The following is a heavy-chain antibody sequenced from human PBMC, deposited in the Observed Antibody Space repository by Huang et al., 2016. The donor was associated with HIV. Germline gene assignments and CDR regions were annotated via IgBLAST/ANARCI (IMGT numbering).Heavy chain of an antibody. V-gene: IGHV3-23*01. CDR2: MRGSGGST. Sequence: EVQLLESGGGLVQPGGSLRLSCAASGFTFSSYAMSWVRQAAGKGLEGVSAMRGSGGSTYYADSVKGRFTIARDNSKNTLYLQMNSLRAEDTAVYYCAKGSITMIVVVISFDYWGQGTLVTVSS. J-gene: IGHJ4*02. D-gene: IGHD3-22*01. CDR3: AKGSITMIVVVISFDY. CDR1: GFTFSSYA.